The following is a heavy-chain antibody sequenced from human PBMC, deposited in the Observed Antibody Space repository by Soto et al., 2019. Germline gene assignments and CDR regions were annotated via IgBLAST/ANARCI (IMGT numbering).Heavy chain of an antibody. CDR1: GGSFSGYY. CDR2: INHSGST. V-gene: IGHV4-34*01. CDR3: ARGLKRYYYDSSGYSNSLYYFDY. D-gene: IGHD3-22*01. Sequence: KQSQTLSLTCAVYGGSFSGYYWSWIRQPPGKGLEWIGEINHSGSTNYNPSLKSRVTISVDTSKNQFSLKLSSVTAADTAVYYCARGLKRYYYDSSGYSNSLYYFDYWGQGTLVTVSS. J-gene: IGHJ4*02.